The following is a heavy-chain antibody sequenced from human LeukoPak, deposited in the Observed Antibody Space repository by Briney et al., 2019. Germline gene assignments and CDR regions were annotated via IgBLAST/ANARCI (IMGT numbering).Heavy chain of an antibody. J-gene: IGHJ4*02. D-gene: IGHD1-26*01. CDR1: GDSISSSSYY. V-gene: IGHV4-39*01. Sequence: SETLSLTCTVSGDSISSSSYYWSWIRQPPGKGLEWIGNIYYSGRTYSNPSLLRRLSISVDTSKNQFFLNLNSVTAADTALYYCARLMVGATSVDSWGQGTLVTVSS. CDR2: IYYSGRT. CDR3: ARLMVGATSVDS.